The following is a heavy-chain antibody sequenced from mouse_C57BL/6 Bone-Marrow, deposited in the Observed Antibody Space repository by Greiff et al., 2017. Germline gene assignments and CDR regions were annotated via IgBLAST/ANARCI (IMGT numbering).Heavy chain of an antibody. CDR1: GYTFTGYW. D-gene: IGHD1-1*01. V-gene: IGHV1-9*01. J-gene: IGHJ3*01. CDR2: ILPGSGST. Sequence: VQLHQSGAELMKPGASVKLSCKATGYTFTGYWIEWVKQRPGHGLEWIGEILPGSGSTNYTAYFSGKATITADTSSNTAYMQLSSLTTEDSAIYYCARGVCYDYGSWLAYWGQGTMVTVAA. CDR3: ARGVCYDYGSWLAY.